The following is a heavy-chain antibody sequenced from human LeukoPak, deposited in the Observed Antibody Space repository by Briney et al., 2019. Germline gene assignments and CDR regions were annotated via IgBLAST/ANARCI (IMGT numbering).Heavy chain of an antibody. V-gene: IGHV3-23*01. Sequence: GGSLRLSCAASGFTFSSYAMSWVRQAPGKGLEWVSAISGSGGSTYYADSVKGRFTITRDNSKNTLYLQMNSLRAEDTAVYYCANSAGIAAAGYYFDYWGQGTLVTVSS. CDR3: ANSAGIAAAGYYFDY. J-gene: IGHJ4*02. D-gene: IGHD6-13*01. CDR1: GFTFSSYA. CDR2: ISGSGGST.